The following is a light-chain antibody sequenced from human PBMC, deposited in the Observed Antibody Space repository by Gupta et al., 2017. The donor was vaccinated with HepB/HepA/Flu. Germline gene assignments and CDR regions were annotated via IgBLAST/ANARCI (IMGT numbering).Light chain of an antibody. CDR1: SGSVSTRHY. J-gene: IGLJ3*02. V-gene: IGLV8-61*01. Sequence: QTVVTQEPLFSVSPGGTVTLPCGLRSGSVSTRHYPSWDQQTPGQTPRTLIYNTKTRSSVVPDRFAGSFLGNKAALTITGAQADDECDYYCVLYMGSGIWVFGGGTKLTVL. CDR2: NTK. CDR3: VLYMGSGIWV.